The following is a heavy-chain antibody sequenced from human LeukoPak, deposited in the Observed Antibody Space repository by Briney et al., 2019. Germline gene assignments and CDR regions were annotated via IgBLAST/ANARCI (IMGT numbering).Heavy chain of an antibody. J-gene: IGHJ4*02. CDR1: GFTFSSYA. CDR3: VKVATYYYDSSGYYRD. D-gene: IGHD3-22*01. V-gene: IGHV3-64D*09. CDR2: ISSNGGST. Sequence: TGGSLRLSCAASGFTFSSYAMHWVRQAPGKGLDYVSAISSNGGSTYYADSVKGRFTISRDNSKNTLYLQMSSLRDEDTAVYYCVKVATYYYDSSGYYRDWGQGTLVTVSS.